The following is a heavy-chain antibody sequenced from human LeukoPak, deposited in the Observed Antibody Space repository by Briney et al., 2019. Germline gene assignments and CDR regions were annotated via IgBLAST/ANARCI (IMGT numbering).Heavy chain of an antibody. V-gene: IGHV1-24*01. CDR1: EYTVTGLS. CDR2: FDPEDGET. CDR3: ATRIAAAGTNWFDP. D-gene: IGHD6-13*01. J-gene: IGHJ5*02. Sequence: ASLKVSCKVSEYTVTGLSIYWGPQAPGKGLEWMGGFDPEDGETIYAQKFQGRVTITADESTSTAYMELSSLRSEDTAVYYCATRIAAAGTNWFDPWGQGTLVTVSS.